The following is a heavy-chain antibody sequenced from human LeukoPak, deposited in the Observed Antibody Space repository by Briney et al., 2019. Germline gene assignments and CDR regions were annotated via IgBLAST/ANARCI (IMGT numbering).Heavy chain of an antibody. CDR2: IISSGSYM. CDR1: GFTFSSYS. D-gene: IGHD3-16*02. V-gene: IGHV3-21*01. Sequence: GGSLRLSCAASGFTFSSYSMNWVRQAPGKGLEWVSSIISSGSYMYYADSVKGRFTISRDNAKNSVYLQMNSLRAEDTAVYYCAAAPQTYRYLGSWGPGTLVTVCS. CDR3: AAAPQTYRYLGS. J-gene: IGHJ4*02.